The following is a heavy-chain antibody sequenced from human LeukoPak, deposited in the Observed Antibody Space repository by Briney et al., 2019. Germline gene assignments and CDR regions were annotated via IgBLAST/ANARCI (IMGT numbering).Heavy chain of an antibody. J-gene: IGHJ4*02. V-gene: IGHV4-59*01. D-gene: IGHD4-11*01. CDR3: ARMYSNYFDY. CDR2: IYYSGST. CDR1: GGSINNYY. Sequence: ETLSLTCTVSGGSINNYYWSWIRQPPGKGLEWIGYIYYSGSTNYNPSLKSRVTISVDTSKNQFSLKVNSVTAADTAVYYCARMYSNYFDYWGQGTLVTVSS.